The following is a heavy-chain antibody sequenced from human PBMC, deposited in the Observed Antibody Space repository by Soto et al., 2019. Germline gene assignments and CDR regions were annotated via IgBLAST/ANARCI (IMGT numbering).Heavy chain of an antibody. J-gene: IGHJ6*02. Sequence: PGGSLRLSCAASGFTFSSYSINWVRQAPGKGLEWVSSISSSSSYIYYADSVKGRFTISRDNAKNSLYLQMNSLRAEDTAVYYCARGSYCSSTSCYTIYYYGMDVWGQGTTVTVSS. CDR1: GFTFSSYS. CDR3: ARGSYCSSTSCYTIYYYGMDV. D-gene: IGHD2-2*02. V-gene: IGHV3-21*01. CDR2: ISSSSSYI.